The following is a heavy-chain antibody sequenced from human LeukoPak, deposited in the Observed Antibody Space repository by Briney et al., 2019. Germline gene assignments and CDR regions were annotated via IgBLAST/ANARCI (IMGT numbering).Heavy chain of an antibody. CDR3: ARRRPGHGIDY. CDR1: GFTFSSYW. D-gene: IGHD1-14*01. V-gene: IGHV3-74*01. Sequence: GGSLRLSCAASGFTFSSYWMYWVRQVPGKGLVWVSRINSDETSISYADSVKGRFTISRDNAKNTVYLQMNSLRAEDTAVYYCARRRPGHGIDYWGQGTLVTVSS. J-gene: IGHJ4*02. CDR2: INSDETSI.